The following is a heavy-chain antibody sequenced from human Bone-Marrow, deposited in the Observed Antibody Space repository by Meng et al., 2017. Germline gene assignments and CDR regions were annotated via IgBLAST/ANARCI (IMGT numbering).Heavy chain of an antibody. Sequence: QGPLQESPLCVVKASGPPSLACVVSCGSISRMDWGRWVRQPPGKGLKCIGEIYNGGDTNYNPSIKSRVTIAIDKSKNQFSLKLSSVTAADTAVYYCASWIYSCGWQWGQGALVTASS. CDR2: IYNGGDT. CDR1: CGSISRMDW. V-gene: IGHV4/OR15-8*02. D-gene: IGHD6-19*01. J-gene: IGHJ4*02. CDR3: ASWIYSCGWQ.